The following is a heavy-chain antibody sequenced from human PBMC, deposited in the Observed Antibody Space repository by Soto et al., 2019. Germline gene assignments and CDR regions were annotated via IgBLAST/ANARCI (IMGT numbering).Heavy chain of an antibody. Sequence: SGPTLVNPTETLTLTCTVSGFSLSNARMGVSWIRQPPGKGLEWIGYIYYSGSTNYNPSLKSRVTISVDTSKNQFSLKLSSVTAADTAVYYCARGVPYYGSPHFDYWGQGTLVTVSS. J-gene: IGHJ4*02. D-gene: IGHD3-10*01. CDR3: ARGVPYYGSPHFDY. V-gene: IGHV4-61*01. CDR2: IYYSGST. CDR1: GFSLSNARMG.